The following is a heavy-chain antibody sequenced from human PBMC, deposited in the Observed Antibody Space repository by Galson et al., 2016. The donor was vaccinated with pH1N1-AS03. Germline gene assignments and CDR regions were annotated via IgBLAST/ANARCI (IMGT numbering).Heavy chain of an antibody. CDR3: ARRDGIAEAGAGFDF. D-gene: IGHD6-19*01. CDR1: GFTFDNYT. J-gene: IGHJ4*02. V-gene: IGHV3-9*01. CDR2: ISRNSGSI. Sequence: SLRLSCAASGFTFDNYTIHWVRQAPGKGLEWVAGISRNSGSIGYADSVKGRFTISRDNAKNSLFLQMNSLRAEDTAFYYCARRDGIAEAGAGFDFWGQGTLVTVSS.